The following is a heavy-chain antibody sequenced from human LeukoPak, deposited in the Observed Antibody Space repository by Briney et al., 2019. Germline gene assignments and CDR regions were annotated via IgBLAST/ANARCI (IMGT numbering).Heavy chain of an antibody. D-gene: IGHD3-3*01. CDR2: IYYSGST. CDR1: GGSISNYY. Sequence: SETLSLTCTVSGGSISNYYWSWIRQPPGKGLEWIGYIYYSGSTNYNPSLKSRVTISVDTSNNQFSLKLSSLTAADTAVYYCARGYDFWSAYYPGYWGQGTLVTVSS. J-gene: IGHJ4*02. V-gene: IGHV4-59*01. CDR3: ARGYDFWSAYYPGY.